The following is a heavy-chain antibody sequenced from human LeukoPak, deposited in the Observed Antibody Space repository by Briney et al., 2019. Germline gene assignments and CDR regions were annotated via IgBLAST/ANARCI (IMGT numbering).Heavy chain of an antibody. D-gene: IGHD2-15*01. CDR3: ARPQDSADAFDI. CDR1: GGSISSSSYY. Sequence: SETLSLTCTVSGGSISSSSYYWGWIRLPPGKGLEWIGSIYYSGSTYYNPSLKSRVTISVDTSKNQFSLKLSSVTAADTAVYYCARPQDSADAFDIWGQGTMVTVSS. CDR2: IYYSGST. J-gene: IGHJ3*02. V-gene: IGHV4-39*07.